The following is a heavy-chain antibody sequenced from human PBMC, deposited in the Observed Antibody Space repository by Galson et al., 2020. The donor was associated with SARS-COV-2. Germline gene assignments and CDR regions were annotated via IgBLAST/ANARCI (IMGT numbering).Heavy chain of an antibody. J-gene: IGHJ5*02. Sequence: GGSLRLSCAASGFTVSSNYMSWVRQAPGKGLEWVSVIYSGGSTYYADSVKGRFTISRDNSKNTLYLQMNSLRAEDMAVYYCARGGFWSGIYQGWFDPWGQGTLVTVSS. CDR3: ARGGFWSGIYQGWFDP. CDR1: GFTVSSNY. D-gene: IGHD3-3*01. V-gene: IGHV3-53*01. CDR2: IYSGGST.